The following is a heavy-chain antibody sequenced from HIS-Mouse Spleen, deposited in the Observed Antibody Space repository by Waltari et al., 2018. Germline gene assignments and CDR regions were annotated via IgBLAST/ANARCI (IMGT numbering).Heavy chain of an antibody. CDR2: SNPSRGGT. CDR3: ARDLRYSSSWYDY. J-gene: IGHJ4*02. D-gene: IGHD6-13*01. Sequence: QVQLVQSGAEVKKPGASVKVSCKASGYTFTGYYMHWVRQAPGQGLEWMGRSNPSRGGTNYEQKFQGRVTMTRDTSISTAYMELSRLRSDDTAVYYCARDLRYSSSWYDYWGQGTLVTVSS. V-gene: IGHV1-2*02. CDR1: GYTFTGYY.